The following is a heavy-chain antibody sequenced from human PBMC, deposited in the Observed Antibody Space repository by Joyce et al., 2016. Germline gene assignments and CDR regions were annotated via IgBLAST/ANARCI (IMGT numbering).Heavy chain of an antibody. D-gene: IGHD1-1*01. V-gene: IGHV5-51*01. CDR2: IYPDDSDT. CDR3: ARGSTGTPDYYYGMDV. CDR1: GYSFTTYW. J-gene: IGHJ6*02. Sequence: EVQLVQSGAEVKKPGESLKISCKGSGYSFTTYWIAWVRQMPGKGLEWMGIIYPDDSDTKYSPSFQGQVTISADKSTSTAYLQWSGLKASDTAMYYCARGSTGTPDYYYGMDVWGQGTTVTVSS.